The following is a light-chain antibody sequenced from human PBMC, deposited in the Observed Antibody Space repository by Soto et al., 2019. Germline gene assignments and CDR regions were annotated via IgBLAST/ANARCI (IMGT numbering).Light chain of an antibody. CDR1: QSVSSN. Sequence: EIVVTPSPATLSVSPGERATLSFRACQSVSSNLAWYQQKPGQAPRLLIYGASTRATGIPARFSGSGSGAEFTLTISSLQPEDFATYYCLQDYTYPWTFGQGTKVDI. CDR3: LQDYTYPWT. V-gene: IGKV3-15*01. CDR2: GAS. J-gene: IGKJ1*01.